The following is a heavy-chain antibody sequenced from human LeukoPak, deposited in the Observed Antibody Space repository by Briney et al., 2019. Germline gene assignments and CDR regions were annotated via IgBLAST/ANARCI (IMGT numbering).Heavy chain of an antibody. D-gene: IGHD3-16*01. J-gene: IGHJ4*02. Sequence: GGSVSLSCAVSGFTFNSYWLHWVRQAPGKGLVCVSRINSDGSNTSYTDSVKGRFTIPRDNAKNTLYLQMNRLRAEDTAVYYCARVDIGRSRLGEEFWGQGTLVTVSS. CDR3: ARVDIGRSRLGEEF. CDR2: INSDGSNT. V-gene: IGHV3-74*01. CDR1: GFTFNSYW.